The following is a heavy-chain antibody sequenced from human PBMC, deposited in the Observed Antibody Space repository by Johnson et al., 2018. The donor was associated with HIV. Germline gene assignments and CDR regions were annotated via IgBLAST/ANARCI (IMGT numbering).Heavy chain of an antibody. D-gene: IGHD4-17*01. CDR3: AKVGGRHDYGDYLGAFDI. CDR1: GFTFSSYA. Sequence: QVQLVESGGGVVQPGRSLRLSCAASGFTFSSYAMHWVRQAPGKGLEWVADIKCDGSEKYYADSVKGRFTISRDNSKNTLYLQMNSLRAEDTAVYYCAKVGGRHDYGDYLGAFDIWGQGTMVTVSS. CDR2: IKCDGSEK. J-gene: IGHJ3*02. V-gene: IGHV3-30*04.